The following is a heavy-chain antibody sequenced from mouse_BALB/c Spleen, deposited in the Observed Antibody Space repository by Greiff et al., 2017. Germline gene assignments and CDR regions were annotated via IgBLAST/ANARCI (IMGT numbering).Heavy chain of an antibody. CDR3: ARDRYYGSSGFDY. CDR1: GFSLTSYG. CDR2: IWAGGST. D-gene: IGHD1-1*01. J-gene: IGHJ2*01. V-gene: IGHV2-9*02. Sequence: QVQLQESGPGLVAPSQSLSITCTVSGFSLTSYGVHWVRQPPGKGLEWLGVIWAGGSTNYNSALMSRLSISKDNSKSQVFLKMNSLQTDDTAMYYCARDRYYGSSGFDYWGQGTTLTVSS.